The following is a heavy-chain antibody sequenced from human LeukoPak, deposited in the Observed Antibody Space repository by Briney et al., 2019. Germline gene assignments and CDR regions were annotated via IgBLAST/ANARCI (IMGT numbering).Heavy chain of an antibody. CDR2: IIPIFGTA. V-gene: IGHV1-69*06. Sequence: SVKVSCKAFGGTFSSYAISWVRQAPGQGLEWMGGIIPIFGTANYAQKFQGRVTITADKSTSTAYMELSSLRSEDTAVYYCASEIGLSGGYYFDYWGQGTLVTVSS. CDR1: GGTFSSYA. CDR3: ASEIGLSGGYYFDY. J-gene: IGHJ4*02. D-gene: IGHD3-16*01.